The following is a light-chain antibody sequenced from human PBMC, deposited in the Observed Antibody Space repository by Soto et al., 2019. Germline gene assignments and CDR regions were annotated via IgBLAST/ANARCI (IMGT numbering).Light chain of an antibody. V-gene: IGLV2-14*01. J-gene: IGLJ2*01. Sequence: QSALTQPASGSGSPGQSITVSCTGTSSDVGGYNFVSWYQQHPDRAPKLMIYEVTNRPSGISNRFSGSKSGNTASLTISGLQVEDEADYYCSSYTSSSALVFGRGTKLTVL. CDR2: EVT. CDR1: SSDVGGYNF. CDR3: SSYTSSSALV.